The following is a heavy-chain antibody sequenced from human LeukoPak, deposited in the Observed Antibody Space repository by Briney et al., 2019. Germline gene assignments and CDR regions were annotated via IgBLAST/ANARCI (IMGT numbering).Heavy chain of an antibody. D-gene: IGHD6-19*01. CDR1: GFTFSKYW. CDR3: ATKQWLAPPPDS. V-gene: IGHV3-74*01. CDR2: INTDGTVT. Sequence: SGRSLRLSCAASGFTFSKYWMLWVRQAPGKGLESVSRINTDGTVTTYADSVKGRFTVSRDNADNTMFLQMNNVRDEDTAVYYCATKQWLAPPPDSWGQGTPVTVSS. J-gene: IGHJ4*02.